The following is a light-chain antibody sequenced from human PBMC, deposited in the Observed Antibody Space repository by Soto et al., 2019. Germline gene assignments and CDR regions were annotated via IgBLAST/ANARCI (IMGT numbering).Light chain of an antibody. CDR2: DVS. V-gene: IGLV2-11*01. CDR1: SSDVGGYDF. J-gene: IGLJ1*01. Sequence: QSVLTQPRSVSGSPGQSVTISCTGXSSDVGGYDFVSWFQHHPGKPPKLIMYDVSKRPSGVPDRFSGSKSGNTASLTISGLQAEDEADYYCCSYAGSSTLVFGTGTKVTVL. CDR3: CSYAGSSTLV.